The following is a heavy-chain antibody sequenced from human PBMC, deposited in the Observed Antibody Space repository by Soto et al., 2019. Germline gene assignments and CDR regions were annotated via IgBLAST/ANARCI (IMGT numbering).Heavy chain of an antibody. J-gene: IGHJ3*02. Sequence: AVKVSCKASGGTFSSYAISWVRQAPGQGREWMGGVIPIFGTANYAQKFQGRVTITADESTSTAYMELSSLRSENTAVYYCARSRNKEYCSSRIAAAGTYDAFDIWGQGTMVTVSS. CDR3: ARSRNKEYCSSRIAAAGTYDAFDI. D-gene: IGHD6-13*01. CDR1: GGTFSSYA. V-gene: IGHV1-69*13. CDR2: VIPIFGTA.